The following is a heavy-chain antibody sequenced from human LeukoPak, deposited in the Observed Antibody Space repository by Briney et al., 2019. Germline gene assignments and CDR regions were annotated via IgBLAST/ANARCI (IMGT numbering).Heavy chain of an antibody. D-gene: IGHD1-26*01. J-gene: IGHJ3*02. Sequence: GESLKISCKGSGYSFTSYWIGWVRQMPGKGLEWMGIIYPGDSDTRYSPSFQGQVTIPADKSISTAYLQWSSLKASDTAMYYCARRGSREILRGAFDIWGQGTMVTVSS. V-gene: IGHV5-51*01. CDR2: IYPGDSDT. CDR3: ARRGSREILRGAFDI. CDR1: GYSFTSYW.